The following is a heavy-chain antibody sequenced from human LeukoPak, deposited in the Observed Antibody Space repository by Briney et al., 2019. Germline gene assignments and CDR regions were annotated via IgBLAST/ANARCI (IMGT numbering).Heavy chain of an antibody. J-gene: IGHJ4*02. CDR1: GFTFSSYA. CDR2: ISYDGSNK. V-gene: IGHV3-30*04. Sequence: GGSLRLSCAASGFTFSSYAMHWVRQAPGKGLEWVAVISYDGSNKYYADSVKGRFTISRDNSKNTLYLQMNSLRAEDTAVYYCAREGYSGSRYSHRDFDYWGQGTLVTVSS. D-gene: IGHD6-13*01. CDR3: AREGYSGSRYSHRDFDY.